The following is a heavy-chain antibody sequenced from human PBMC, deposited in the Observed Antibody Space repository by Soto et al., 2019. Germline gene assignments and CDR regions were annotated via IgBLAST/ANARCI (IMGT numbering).Heavy chain of an antibody. CDR2: ISYTGGST. V-gene: IGHV3-23*01. J-gene: IGHJ4*02. D-gene: IGHD1-26*01. CDR1: GFTFSSYG. CDR3: AKEARAERELLHFDH. Sequence: EVQLLESGGGLVQPGASLRLSCAASGFTFSSYGMNWVRQAPGKGLEWVSAISYTGGSTYYADAIRGRFTISRDNSKNTLYLQIPSLRAEDTAVYYCAKEARAERELLHFDHWGQGSLVTVSS.